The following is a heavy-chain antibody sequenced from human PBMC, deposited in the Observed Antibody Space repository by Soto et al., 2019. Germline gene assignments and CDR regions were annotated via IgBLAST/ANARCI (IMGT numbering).Heavy chain of an antibody. CDR1: GFTFSSYN. D-gene: IGHD6-6*01. Sequence: GGSLRLSCAASGFTFSSYNMNWVRQAPGRGLEWVSSISSSSIYIYYADSVKGRFTVSRDNAKNSLYLQMNSLRAEDTAVYYCARSTFSSSSPIDSWGQGTLVTVSS. V-gene: IGHV3-21*01. CDR3: ARSTFSSSSPIDS. J-gene: IGHJ4*02. CDR2: ISSSSIYI.